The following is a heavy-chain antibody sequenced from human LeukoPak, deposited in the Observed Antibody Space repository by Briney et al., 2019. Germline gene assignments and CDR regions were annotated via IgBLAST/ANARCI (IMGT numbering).Heavy chain of an antibody. D-gene: IGHD1-26*01. Sequence: PSETLSLTCTVSDGSISTTSYYWGWVRQPPGKGLEWIASIYYSGSTYYNPPLKTRVTISVDTSKNQFSLKLSSVTAADTAVYYCASTNSGRLDAFDIWGQGTMVTVSS. J-gene: IGHJ3*02. CDR3: ASTNSGRLDAFDI. CDR2: IYYSGST. V-gene: IGHV4-39*07. CDR1: DGSISTTSYY.